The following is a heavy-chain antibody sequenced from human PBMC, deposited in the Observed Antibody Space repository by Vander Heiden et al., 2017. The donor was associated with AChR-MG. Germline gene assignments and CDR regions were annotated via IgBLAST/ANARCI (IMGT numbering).Heavy chain of an antibody. CDR3: ARRRSGDGYTIDY. D-gene: IGHD5-12*01. CDR1: GFIFRSYG. J-gene: IGHJ4*02. CDR2: MWSDGSDE. V-gene: IGHV3-33*01. Sequence: QEQLVESGGGVVQPGRSLRLSCVASGFIFRSYGMHWVRQAPGKGLEWVAAMWSDGSDEKYADSVRGRFTISRDNSKNTLYLQMNSLRDEDTALYHCARRRSGDGYTIDYWGQGTLVTVSS.